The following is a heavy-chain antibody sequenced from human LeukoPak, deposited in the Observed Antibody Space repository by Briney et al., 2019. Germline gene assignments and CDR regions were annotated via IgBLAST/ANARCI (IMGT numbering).Heavy chain of an antibody. CDR1: GLTFSDSA. CDR3: TRRGGDYPIDY. D-gene: IGHD4-17*01. V-gene: IGHV3-73*01. CDR2: IRKKGNNYET. J-gene: IGHJ4*02. Sequence: GGSLRLSCVASGLTFSDSAMHWVPQASGKGLEGVGRIRKKGNNYETAFAAAVKGRFTISREDSKNTAYLQMNSPKPEDTAVDYCTRRGGDYPIDYWGQGTLVTVSS.